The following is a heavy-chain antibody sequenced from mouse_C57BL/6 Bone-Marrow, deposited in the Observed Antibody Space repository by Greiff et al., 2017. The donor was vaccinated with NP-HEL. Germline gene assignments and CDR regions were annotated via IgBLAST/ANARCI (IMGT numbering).Heavy chain of an antibody. D-gene: IGHD5-1*01. Sequence: QVQLQQPGAELVKPGASVKVSCKASGYTFTSYWMHWVKQRPGQGLEWIGRIHPSDSDTNYNQKFKGKATLTVDTSSSTAYMQLSSLTSEDSAVYYCAICTGVPQLDVWGTGTTVTVSS. CDR1: GYTFTSYW. CDR2: IHPSDSDT. V-gene: IGHV1-74*01. CDR3: AICTGVPQLDV. J-gene: IGHJ1*03.